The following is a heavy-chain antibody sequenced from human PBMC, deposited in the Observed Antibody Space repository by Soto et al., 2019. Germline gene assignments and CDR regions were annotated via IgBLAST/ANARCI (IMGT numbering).Heavy chain of an antibody. Sequence: QVQLVESGGGVVQPGRSQRLSCAASGFTFSSYAMHWVRQAPGKGLEWVAVISYDGSNKYYADSVKGRFTISRDNSKNTLYLQMNSLRAEDTAVYYCASQGPYYGMDVWGQGTTVTVSS. CDR3: ASQGPYYGMDV. J-gene: IGHJ6*02. CDR1: GFTFSSYA. CDR2: ISYDGSNK. V-gene: IGHV3-30-3*01.